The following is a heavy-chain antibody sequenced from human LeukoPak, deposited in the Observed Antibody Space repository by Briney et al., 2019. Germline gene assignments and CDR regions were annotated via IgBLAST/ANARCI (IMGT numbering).Heavy chain of an antibody. J-gene: IGHJ4*02. D-gene: IGHD6-19*01. CDR2: VHNVGST. V-gene: IGHV4-39*01. CDR3: ARHAEYNSGWHFYLDH. CDR1: GVSTTNGIYY. Sequence: SETLSLTCTVSGVSTTNGIYYWAWIRQPQGKGLEWIGSVHNVGSTYYNLSLRSRVTMPIDTSKNQFSLRLNSVTAADTAVYYCARHAEYNSGWHFYLDHWGQGILVTVSS.